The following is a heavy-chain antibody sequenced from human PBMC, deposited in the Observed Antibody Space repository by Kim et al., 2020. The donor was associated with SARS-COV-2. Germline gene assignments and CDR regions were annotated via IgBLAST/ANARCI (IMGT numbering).Heavy chain of an antibody. CDR3: AHRLASYGMDV. CDR2: K. V-gene: IGHV2-5*01. Sequence: KRYSPSLKSRITITKDTSNNQVVLTMTNMDPVDTATYYCAHRLASYGMDVWGQGTTVTVSS. J-gene: IGHJ6*02.